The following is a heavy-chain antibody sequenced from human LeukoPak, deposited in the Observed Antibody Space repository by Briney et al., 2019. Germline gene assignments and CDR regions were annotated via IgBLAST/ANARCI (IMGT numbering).Heavy chain of an antibody. CDR2: IYSGGST. CDR1: GFTVSSNY. Sequence: PGGSLRLSCAASGFTVSSNYMSWVRQAPGKGLEWASVIYSGGSTYYADSVKGRFTISRDNSKNTLYLQMNSLRAEDTAVYYCARDPLDWSPFDYWGQGTLVTVSS. V-gene: IGHV3-66*01. CDR3: ARDPLDWSPFDY. D-gene: IGHD3/OR15-3a*01. J-gene: IGHJ4*02.